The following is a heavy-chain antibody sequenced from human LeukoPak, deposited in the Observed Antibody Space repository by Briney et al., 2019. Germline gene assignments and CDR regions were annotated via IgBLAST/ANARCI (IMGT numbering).Heavy chain of an antibody. J-gene: IGHJ4*02. Sequence: ASVKVSCMASGYTCTNYYMNYVRQTPGQGLEWMGLINPSGGSTTYAQTFQGRVTMTRDTSTTTVYMELSSLRSEDTAVYYCARSLCSSSSCPIDYWGQGTLVSVSS. D-gene: IGHD2-2*01. CDR3: ARSLCSSSSCPIDY. V-gene: IGHV1-46*01. CDR1: GYTCTNYY. CDR2: INPSGGST.